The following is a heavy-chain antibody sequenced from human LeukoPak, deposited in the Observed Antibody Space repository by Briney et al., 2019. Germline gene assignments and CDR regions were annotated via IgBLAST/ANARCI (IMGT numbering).Heavy chain of an antibody. CDR2: IYYSGST. Sequence: SETLSLTCTVSGGSISSYYWSWTRQPPGKGLEWIGYIYYSGSTNYNPSLKSRVTISVDTSKNQFSLKLSSVTAADTAVYYCARPHDGSYWYFDLWGRGTLVTVSS. J-gene: IGHJ2*01. D-gene: IGHD1-1*01. CDR1: GGSISSYY. CDR3: ARPHDGSYWYFDL. V-gene: IGHV4-59*01.